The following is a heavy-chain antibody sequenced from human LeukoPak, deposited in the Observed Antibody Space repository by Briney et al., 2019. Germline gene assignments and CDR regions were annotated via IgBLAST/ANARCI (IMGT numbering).Heavy chain of an antibody. Sequence: ASVTVSFTASGYTFTIYDINWVRQAPGQGLAWVGWMNTNSGNTGYAQKFQGRVTITRNTSISTAYMELSSLRSEDTAVYYCARGALVGVAKNWFDPWGQGTLVTVSS. D-gene: IGHD3-3*01. J-gene: IGHJ5*02. CDR2: MNTNSGNT. V-gene: IGHV1-8*03. CDR1: GYTFTIYD. CDR3: ARGALVGVAKNWFDP.